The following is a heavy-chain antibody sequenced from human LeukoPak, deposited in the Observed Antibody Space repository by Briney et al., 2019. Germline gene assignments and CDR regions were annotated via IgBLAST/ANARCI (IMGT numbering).Heavy chain of an antibody. V-gene: IGHV3-21*01. CDR1: EFTFSTYS. J-gene: IGHJ4*02. CDR2: ISSGSTYI. D-gene: IGHD3-3*01. CDR3: ARRGIGGFLEWLDDYYFDY. Sequence: SGGSLRLSCAASEFTFSTYSMNWVRQAPGKGLEWVSSISSGSTYIYYADSVKGRFTISRDNAKNSLYLQMNSLRAEDTAVYYCARRGIGGFLEWLDDYYFDYWGQGTLVTVSS.